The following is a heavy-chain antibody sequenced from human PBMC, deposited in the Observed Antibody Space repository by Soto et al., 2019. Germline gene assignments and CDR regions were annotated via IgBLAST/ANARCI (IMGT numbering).Heavy chain of an antibody. J-gene: IGHJ6*02. D-gene: IGHD6-19*01. Sequence: GASVKVSCKASGYTFTSYGISWVRQAPGQGLEWMGWISAYNGNTNYAQKLQGRVTMTTDTSTSTAYMELRSLRSDDTAVYYCAGPKGVAGTPGNYYGMDVWGQGTTVTVS. V-gene: IGHV1-18*01. CDR2: ISAYNGNT. CDR3: AGPKGVAGTPGNYYGMDV. CDR1: GYTFTSYG.